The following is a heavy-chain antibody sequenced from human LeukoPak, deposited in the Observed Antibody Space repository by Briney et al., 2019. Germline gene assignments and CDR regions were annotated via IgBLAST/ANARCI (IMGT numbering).Heavy chain of an antibody. CDR2: IYYSGST. J-gene: IGHJ5*02. Sequence: KASETLSLTCTVSGGSISSSSYYWGWIRQPPGKGLEWIGSIYYSGSTYYNPSLKSRVTISVDTSKNQFSLKLSSVTAADTAVYYCARHPDRSRGVPAAISGFDPWGQGTLVTVSS. CDR1: GGSISSSSYY. CDR3: ARHPDRSRGVPAAISGFDP. D-gene: IGHD2-2*01. V-gene: IGHV4-39*01.